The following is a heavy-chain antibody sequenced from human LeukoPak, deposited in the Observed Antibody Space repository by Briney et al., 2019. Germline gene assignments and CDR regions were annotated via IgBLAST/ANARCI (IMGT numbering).Heavy chain of an antibody. CDR1: GGSISSSSYY. D-gene: IGHD7-27*01. CDR2: IYYSGST. Sequence: PSETLSLTCTVSGGSISSSSYYWGWIRQPPGKGLEWIGNIYYSGSTYYNPSLKSRVTISLEMSTHQFSLNLTSVTAADTAVYYCATNTGTVFDYWGQGALVTVSS. V-gene: IGHV4-39*07. CDR3: ATNTGTVFDY. J-gene: IGHJ4*02.